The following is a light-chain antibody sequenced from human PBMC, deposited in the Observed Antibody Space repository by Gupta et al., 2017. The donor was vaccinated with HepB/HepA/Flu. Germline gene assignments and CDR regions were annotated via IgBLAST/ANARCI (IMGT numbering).Light chain of an antibody. Sequence: EIVLTKSPVTLPLSTGESATLSCRASQSVSSGYLAWYQQKPGQAPRLLIYGASNRATGIPDRFSGSGSGTDFTLTISRLEPEDFAVYYCQQYDTSPPFTFGQGTRLEIK. CDR3: QQYDTSPPFT. CDR2: GAS. CDR1: QSVSSGY. V-gene: IGKV3-20*01. J-gene: IGKJ5*01.